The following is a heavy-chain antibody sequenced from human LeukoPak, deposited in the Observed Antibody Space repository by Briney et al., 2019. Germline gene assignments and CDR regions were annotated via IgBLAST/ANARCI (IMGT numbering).Heavy chain of an antibody. Sequence: SETLSLTCTVSGGSINSFYWSWIRQPPGKGLEWIGYIYHSGSTYYNPSLKSRVTISVDRSKNQFSLKLSSVTAADTAVYYCARSTIFRGYFDYWGQGTLVTVSS. D-gene: IGHD3-3*01. CDR1: GGSINSFY. CDR3: ARSTIFRGYFDY. J-gene: IGHJ4*02. CDR2: IYHSGST. V-gene: IGHV4-59*12.